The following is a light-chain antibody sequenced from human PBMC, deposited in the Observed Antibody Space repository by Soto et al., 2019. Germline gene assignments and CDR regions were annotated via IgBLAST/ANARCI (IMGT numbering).Light chain of an antibody. Sequence: QSALTQPPSASGSPGQSVTISCTGTSSDVGGYNYVSWYQQHPGKAPKLLIYEVSKRPSGVPDRFSGSKSGNTASLTVSGLQAEDEAEYYCSAYAGSNNLGFGGGTKLTV. V-gene: IGLV2-8*01. CDR1: SSDVGGYNY. J-gene: IGLJ2*01. CDR3: SAYAGSNNLG. CDR2: EVS.